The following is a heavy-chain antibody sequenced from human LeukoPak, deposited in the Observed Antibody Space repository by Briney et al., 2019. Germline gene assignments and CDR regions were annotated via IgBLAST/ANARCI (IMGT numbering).Heavy chain of an antibody. V-gene: IGHV4-59*12. CDR3: ARDLGICGGDCYPDAFDI. J-gene: IGHJ3*02. CDR1: GGSISTYY. CDR2: IYYSGNT. Sequence: SETLSPTCAVSGGSISTYYWSWIRQPPGKGLEWIGYIYYSGNTNYNPSLKSRVTISVDTSKNQFSLKLSSVTAADTAVYYCARDLGICGGDCYPDAFDIWGQGTMVTVSS. D-gene: IGHD2-21*02.